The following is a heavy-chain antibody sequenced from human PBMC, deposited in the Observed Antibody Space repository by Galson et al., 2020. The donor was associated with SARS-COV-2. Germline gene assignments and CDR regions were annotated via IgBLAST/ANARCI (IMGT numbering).Heavy chain of an antibody. CDR3: ARPFYGRYGMDV. D-gene: IGHD3-10*02. J-gene: IGHJ6*02. CDR1: GFTVSSNY. Sequence: GGSLRLSCAASGFTVSSNYMSWVRQAPGKGLEWVSVIYSGGSTYYADSVKGRFTISRDNSKNTLYLQMNSLRAEDTAVYYCARPFYGRYGMDVWGQGTTVTVSS. V-gene: IGHV3-53*01. CDR2: IYSGGST.